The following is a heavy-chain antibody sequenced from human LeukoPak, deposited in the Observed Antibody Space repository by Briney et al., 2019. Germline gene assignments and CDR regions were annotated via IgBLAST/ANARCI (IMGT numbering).Heavy chain of an antibody. CDR2: INHSGST. V-gene: IGHV4-34*01. CDR3: ARDYDWAFDF. CDR1: GGSFSGYY. Sequence: SETLSLTCAVYGGSFSGYYWSWIRQPPGKGLEWIGEINHSGSTNYNPSLKSRVTISVDTSKNQFSLKLSSVTAADTAVYYCARDYDWAFDFWGQGTRVTVSS. D-gene: IGHD3-9*01. J-gene: IGHJ4*02.